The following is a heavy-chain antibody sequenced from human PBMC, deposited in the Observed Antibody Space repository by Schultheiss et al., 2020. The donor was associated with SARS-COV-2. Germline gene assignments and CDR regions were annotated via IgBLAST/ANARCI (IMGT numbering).Heavy chain of an antibody. D-gene: IGHD3-3*01. V-gene: IGHV4-39*07. J-gene: IGHJ4*02. CDR2: ISYSGST. CDR3: ARGNDFVYFFDS. CDR1: GGSISSSSYY. Sequence: SETLSLTCTVSGGSISSSSYYWGWIRQPPGKGLEGIGSISYSGSTYYNPSLKSRLTISVDTSKNQFSLKLTSLTAADTAIYYCARGNDFVYFFDSWGQGTLVTVAS.